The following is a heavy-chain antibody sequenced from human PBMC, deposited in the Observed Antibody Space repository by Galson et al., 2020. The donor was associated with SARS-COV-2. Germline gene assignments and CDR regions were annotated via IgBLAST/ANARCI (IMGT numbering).Heavy chain of an antibody. CDR1: GGSFSGYY. CDR3: ASTAREQLVLSSDAFDI. D-gene: IGHD6-6*01. Sequence: SETLSLTCAVYGGSFSGYYWSWIRQPPGKGLEWIGEINHSGSTNYNPSLKSRVTISVDTSKNQFSLKLSSVTAADTAVYYCASTAREQLVLSSDAFDIWGQGTMVTVSS. J-gene: IGHJ3*02. CDR2: INHSGST. V-gene: IGHV4-34*01.